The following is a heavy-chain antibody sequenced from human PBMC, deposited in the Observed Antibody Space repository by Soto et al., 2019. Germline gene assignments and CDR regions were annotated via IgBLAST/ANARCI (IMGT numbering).Heavy chain of an antibody. J-gene: IGHJ4*02. V-gene: IGHV4-59*01. Sequence: SETLSLTCTVSGGSINYYYWSWIRQPPGKGLEWIGYFYYSGSTNYNPSLKSRVTISVDTSKNQFSLKLSSVTAADTAVYYCARSRGGYFDYWGQGTLVTVSS. CDR2: FYYSGST. CDR1: GGSINYYY. D-gene: IGHD3-22*01. CDR3: ARSRGGYFDY.